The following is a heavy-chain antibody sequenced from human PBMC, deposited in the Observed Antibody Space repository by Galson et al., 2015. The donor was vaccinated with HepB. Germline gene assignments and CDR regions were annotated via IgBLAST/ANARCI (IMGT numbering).Heavy chain of an antibody. J-gene: IGHJ4*02. D-gene: IGHD6-13*01. CDR2: TYYRSKWYN. CDR3: ARVSRASYSSSWSFDY. CDR1: GDSVSSNSAA. Sequence: CAISGDSVSSNSAAWNWIRQSPSRGLEWLGRTYYRSKWYNDYAVSVKSRITINPDTSKNQFSLQLNSVTPEETAVYYCARVSRASYSSSWSFDYWGQGTRITVSS. V-gene: IGHV6-1*01.